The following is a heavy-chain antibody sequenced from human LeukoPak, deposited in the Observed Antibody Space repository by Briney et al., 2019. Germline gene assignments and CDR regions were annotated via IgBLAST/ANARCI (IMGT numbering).Heavy chain of an antibody. CDR2: FNPENGNT. CDR3: ARDNSGYCSSTSCYTTPDY. CDR1: GYSFVGYG. Sequence: SVKVSCKASGYSFVGYGITWVRQAPGQGLEWMGWFNPENGNTNYAQKVQGRVTMTADTSTSTSYMELRSLRSDDTAVYYCARDNSGYCSSTSCYTTPDYWGQGTLVTVSS. J-gene: IGHJ4*02. D-gene: IGHD2-2*02. V-gene: IGHV1-18*01.